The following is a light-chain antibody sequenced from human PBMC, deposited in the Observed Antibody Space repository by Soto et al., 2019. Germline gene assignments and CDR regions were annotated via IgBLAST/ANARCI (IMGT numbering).Light chain of an antibody. CDR2: DVN. Sequence: QSVLTQPASVSGSPGQSITISCTGTSSDVGGSNYVSWYQQHPGKAPKLVILDVNNRPSGVSNRFSGSKSGNTASLAISGLQAEDEADYYCSSHTSSSTLVFGGGTQLTVL. J-gene: IGLJ2*01. CDR3: SSHTSSSTLV. CDR1: SSDVGGSNY. V-gene: IGLV2-14*01.